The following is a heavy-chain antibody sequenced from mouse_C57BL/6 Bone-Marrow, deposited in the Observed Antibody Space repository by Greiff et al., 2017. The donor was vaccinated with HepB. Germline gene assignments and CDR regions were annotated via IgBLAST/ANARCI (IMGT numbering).Heavy chain of an antibody. D-gene: IGHD1-1*01. CDR1: GYTFTDHT. CDR3: ARRDYYGSSFDY. CDR2: IYPRDGST. V-gene: IGHV1-78*01. Sequence: VNLVESDAELVKPGASVKISCKVSGYTFTDHTIHWMKQRPEQGLEWIGYIYPRDGSTKYNEKFKGKATLTADKSSSTAYMQLNSLTSEDSAVYFCARRDYYGSSFDYWGQGTTLTVSS. J-gene: IGHJ2*01.